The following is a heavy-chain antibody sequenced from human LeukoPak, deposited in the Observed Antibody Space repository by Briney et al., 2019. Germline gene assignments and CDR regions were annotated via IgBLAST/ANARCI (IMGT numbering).Heavy chain of an antibody. CDR1: GGTFSSYA. CDR2: IIPIFGTA. Sequence: SVKVSCKASGGTFSSYAISWVRQAPGQGLEWMGGIIPIFGTANYAQKFQGGVTITTDESTSTAYMELSSLRSEDTAVYYCARGELGYCSSTSCYSYNWFDPWGQGTLVTVSS. J-gene: IGHJ5*02. CDR3: ARGELGYCSSTSCYSYNWFDP. V-gene: IGHV1-69*05. D-gene: IGHD2-2*01.